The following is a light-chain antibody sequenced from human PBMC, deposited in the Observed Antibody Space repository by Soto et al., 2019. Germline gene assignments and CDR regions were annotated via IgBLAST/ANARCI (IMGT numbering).Light chain of an antibody. V-gene: IGKV3-11*01. J-gene: IGKJ5*01. Sequence: EVALTQSPATLPSPPEAIATLSYRASQSVCNFLAWYQQKPGQPTRLLSYDASNRATGITARFSGSGSGTDFTLTISSLQPEDFAVYSCQQRSNWTPSIAFGQGNRLEIK. CDR3: QQRSNWTPSIA. CDR1: QSVCNF. CDR2: DAS.